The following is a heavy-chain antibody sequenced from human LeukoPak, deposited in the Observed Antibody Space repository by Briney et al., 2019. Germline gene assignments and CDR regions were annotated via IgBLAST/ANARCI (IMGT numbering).Heavy chain of an antibody. Sequence: GGSLRLSCAASGFTFSSYSMNWVRQAPGKGLEWVSYISSSSTIYYADSVKGRFTISRDIAKNSLYLQMNSLRAEDTAVYYCARDHYGDYAFDYWGQGTLVTVSS. V-gene: IGHV3-48*01. D-gene: IGHD4-17*01. CDR1: GFTFSSYS. J-gene: IGHJ4*02. CDR3: ARDHYGDYAFDY. CDR2: ISSSSTI.